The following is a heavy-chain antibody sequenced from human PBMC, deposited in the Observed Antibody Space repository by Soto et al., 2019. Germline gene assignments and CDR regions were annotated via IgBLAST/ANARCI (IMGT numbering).Heavy chain of an antibody. V-gene: IGHV1-3*01. D-gene: IGHD2-21*01. CDR3: ARYSADAFDS. CDR2: INAANGKR. Sequence: ASVKVSCKASGYSFTSYSMHWVRQAPGQRLEWMGWINAANGKRKYSQNFQGRVTVTTDTSASTAYMALSGLRSEDTAVYYCARYSADAFDSWGQGTMVTVSS. J-gene: IGHJ3*02. CDR1: GYSFTSYS.